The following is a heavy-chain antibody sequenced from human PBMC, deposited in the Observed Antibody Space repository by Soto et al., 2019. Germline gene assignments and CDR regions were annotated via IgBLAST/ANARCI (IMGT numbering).Heavy chain of an antibody. CDR2: TYWNDDK. Sequence: SGPTLVNPTQTLTLTCTFSGFSLSTSGVGVGWIRQPPGKALEWLALTYWNDDKRYSPSLKSRLTITKDTSKNQVVLTMTNMDPVDTSTYYCAHTAAYYDFLSGLELYYYYYGMDVWGQGTTVTVSS. V-gene: IGHV2-5*01. D-gene: IGHD3-3*01. CDR3: AHTAAYYDFLSGLELYYYYYGMDV. CDR1: GFSLSTSGVG. J-gene: IGHJ6*02.